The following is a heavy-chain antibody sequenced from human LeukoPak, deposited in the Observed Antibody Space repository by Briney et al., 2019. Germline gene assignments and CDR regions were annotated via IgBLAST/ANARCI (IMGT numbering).Heavy chain of an antibody. J-gene: IGHJ5*02. Sequence: SETLSLTCAVYGGSFSGYYWSWIRQPPGKGLEWIGEINHSGSTNYNPSLKSRVTISVDTSKNQFSLKLSSVTAADTAVYYCARVLDTARRRWPTLRVRWFDPWGQGTLVTVSS. CDR1: GGSFSGYY. CDR2: INHSGST. V-gene: IGHV4-34*01. D-gene: IGHD2-2*02. CDR3: ARVLDTARRRWPTLRVRWFDP.